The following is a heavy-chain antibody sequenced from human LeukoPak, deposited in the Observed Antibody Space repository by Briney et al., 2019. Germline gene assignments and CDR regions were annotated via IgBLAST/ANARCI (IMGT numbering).Heavy chain of an antibody. CDR1: GYTFTGYY. D-gene: IGHD2-15*01. J-gene: IGHJ4*02. V-gene: IGHV1-2*06. CDR2: INPNSGGT. Sequence: APVKVSCKASGYTFTGYYMHWVRQAPGQGLEWMGRINPNSGGTNYAQKFQGRVTMTRDTSISTAYMELSRLRSDDTAVYYCARVDCSGGSCYPDFDYWGQGTLVTVSS. CDR3: ARVDCSGGSCYPDFDY.